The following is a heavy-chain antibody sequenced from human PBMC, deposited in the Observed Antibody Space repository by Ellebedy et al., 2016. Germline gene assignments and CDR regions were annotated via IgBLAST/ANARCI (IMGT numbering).Heavy chain of an antibody. CDR2: MNPNSGNT. J-gene: IGHJ6*02. D-gene: IGHD4/OR15-4a*01. CDR3: ARVWGLREGGYYYGMDV. V-gene: IGHV1-8*02. Sequence: ASVKVSCKASGYTFTSYGISWVRQAPGQGLEWMGWMNPNSGNTGYAQKFQGRVTMTRNTSISTAYMELSSLRSEDTAVYYCARVWGLREGGYYYGMDVWGQGTTVTVSS. CDR1: GYTFTSYG.